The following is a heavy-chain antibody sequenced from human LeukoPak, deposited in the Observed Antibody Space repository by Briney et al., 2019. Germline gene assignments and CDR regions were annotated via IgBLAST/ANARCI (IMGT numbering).Heavy chain of an antibody. J-gene: IGHJ4*02. Sequence: GGSLRLSCEASGFTFSSSWMNWVRQAPGRGLEWVANINPDGGEKRYVDSVKGRFTISRDNARNSLYLQMNSLRAEDTAVYYCARGGTGSGWFPFDYWGQGILVTVSS. CDR1: GFTFSSSW. CDR3: ARGGTGSGWFPFDY. D-gene: IGHD6-19*01. CDR2: INPDGGEK. V-gene: IGHV3-7*01.